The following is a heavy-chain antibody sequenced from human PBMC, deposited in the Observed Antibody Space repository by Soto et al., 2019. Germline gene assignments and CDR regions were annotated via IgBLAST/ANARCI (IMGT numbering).Heavy chain of an antibody. CDR3: ASVSVSGSYYGSAP. CDR2: IYHSGST. CDR1: GGSISTSNW. V-gene: IGHV4-4*02. Sequence: QVQLQESGPGLVKPSGTLSLTCAVSGGSISTSNWWSWVRQPPGKGLEWIGEIYHSGSTNYNPSLKGRVTISVDKSKNHFPLKLGSVTAADPAVYYCASVSVSGSYYGSAPWGQGTLVTFSS. D-gene: IGHD3-10*01. J-gene: IGHJ5*02.